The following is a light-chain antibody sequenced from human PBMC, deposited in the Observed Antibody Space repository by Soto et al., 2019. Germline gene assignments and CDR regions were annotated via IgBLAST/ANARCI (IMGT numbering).Light chain of an antibody. CDR3: QQYSGFSRT. J-gene: IGKJ1*01. CDR2: KAS. CDR1: QSISSY. V-gene: IGKV1-5*03. Sequence: DIQMTQSPSSLSASVGDRVTITCRASQSISSYLNWYQQKPGKAPKLLIYKASSLHTGVPSRFSGSGSGTEFTLTITSLQPDDFATYYCQQYSGFSRTFGQGTKVDIK.